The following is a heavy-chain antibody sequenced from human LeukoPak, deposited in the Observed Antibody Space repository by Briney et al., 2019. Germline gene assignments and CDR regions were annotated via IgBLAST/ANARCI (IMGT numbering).Heavy chain of an antibody. D-gene: IGHD2-21*01. J-gene: IGHJ4*02. CDR2: IYENGGTT. CDR3: AKDFRIGYSAHFDY. Sequence: GGSLRLSCVGSEFTFRSHAMSWVRQAPEKGLEFVSGIYENGGTTYYADSVKGRFSISRDNSKNTLYLQMDSLRGEDTAVYYCAKDFRIGYSAHFDYWGQGALVTVSS. CDR1: EFTFRSHA. V-gene: IGHV3-23*01.